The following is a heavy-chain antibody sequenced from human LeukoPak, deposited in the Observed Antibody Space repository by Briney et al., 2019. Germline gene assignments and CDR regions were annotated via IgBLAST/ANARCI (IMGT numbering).Heavy chain of an antibody. D-gene: IGHD3-22*01. CDR1: GSSISSGNY. CDR3: ARYDDSSGYYYVLDSFDI. J-gene: IGHJ3*02. Sequence: SETLSLTCTISGSSISSGNYWGWIRQSPGKGLEWIGSAFHSGSTYYNPSLKSRVTISVATSKNQFSLKLTSVTAADTALYYCARYDDSSGYYYVLDSFDIWGQGTMVTVSS. CDR2: AFHSGST. V-gene: IGHV4-38-2*02.